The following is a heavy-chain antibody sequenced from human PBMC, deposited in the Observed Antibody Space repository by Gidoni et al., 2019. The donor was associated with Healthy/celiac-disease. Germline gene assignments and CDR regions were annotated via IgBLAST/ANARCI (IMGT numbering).Heavy chain of an antibody. CDR1: GFTFSSYA. V-gene: IGHV3-30-3*01. D-gene: IGHD5-18*01. CDR3: ARDGGVDTAMVRLGLFDY. J-gene: IGHJ4*02. Sequence: QVQLVESGGGVVQPGRSLRLSCAASGFTFSSYAMHWVRQAPGKGLEWVAVISYDGSNKYYADSVKGRFTISRDNSKNTLYLQMNSLRAEDTAVYYCARDGGVDTAMVRLGLFDYWGQGTLVTVSS. CDR2: ISYDGSNK.